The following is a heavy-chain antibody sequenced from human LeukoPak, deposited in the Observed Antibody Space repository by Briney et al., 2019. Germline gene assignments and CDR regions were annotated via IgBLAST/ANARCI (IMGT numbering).Heavy chain of an antibody. Sequence: GASLRLSCAASGFTFSSYAMSWVRQAPGKGLEWVSAISGSGGSTYYADSVKGRFTISRDNSKNRLYLQMNSLRAEDTAVYYCAKDRAAVAGTSEYFQHWGQGTLVTVSS. V-gene: IGHV3-23*01. D-gene: IGHD6-19*01. CDR2: ISGSGGST. CDR3: AKDRAAVAGTSEYFQH. CDR1: GFTFSSYA. J-gene: IGHJ1*01.